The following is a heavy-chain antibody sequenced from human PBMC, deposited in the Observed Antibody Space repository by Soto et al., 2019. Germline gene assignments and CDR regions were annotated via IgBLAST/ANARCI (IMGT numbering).Heavy chain of an antibody. D-gene: IGHD3-22*01. J-gene: IGHJ4*02. Sequence: VHLVQSGAEVRKPGSSVKLSCKAPGGTFSRHPISWVRKAPGQGLAWMGGIIPIFGTANHAQKCQGRVTIIADEATITVYREVRSLRSEDTAMYYCARGWGYDSNDYYYAYWVQGTLVIVSS. CDR1: GGTFSRHP. CDR3: ARGWGYDSNDYYYAY. CDR2: IIPIFGTA. V-gene: IGHV1-69*01.